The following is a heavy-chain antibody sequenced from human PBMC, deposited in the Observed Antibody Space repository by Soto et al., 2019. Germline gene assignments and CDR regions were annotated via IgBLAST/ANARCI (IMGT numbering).Heavy chain of an antibody. J-gene: IGHJ6*01. D-gene: IGHD3-22*01. CDR3: AIAAIGDSISYGMDV. V-gene: IGHV3-23*01. Sequence: EVHLLESGGGLVQPGGSLRLSCAASRFTFSSFAMSWVRQAPGKGLEWVSNINSDSDQTNYADSVKGRFTISRDNSENTMYLRMSSRRADDTAVYYCAIAAIGDSISYGMDVWGQGTTVIVSS. CDR1: RFTFSSFA. CDR2: INSDSDQT.